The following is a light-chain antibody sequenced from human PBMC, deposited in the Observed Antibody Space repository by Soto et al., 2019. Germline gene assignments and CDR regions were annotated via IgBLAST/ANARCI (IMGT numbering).Light chain of an antibody. V-gene: IGKV1-33*01. CDR3: QQYDSLLRAT. Sequence: DIQMTQSPSSLSASVRDSVTITCQASQDIRNNLNWYQQKPGQAPKVLIYGASNLVTGVPSRFSGSRSGTHFTFTISNLQPEDIATYYCQQYDSLLRATFGGGTKVDIK. J-gene: IGKJ4*01. CDR1: QDIRNN. CDR2: GAS.